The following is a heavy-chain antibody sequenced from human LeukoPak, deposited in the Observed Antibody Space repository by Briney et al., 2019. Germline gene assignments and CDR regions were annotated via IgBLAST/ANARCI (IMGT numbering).Heavy chain of an antibody. CDR1: GGSISSYY. CDR3: AREAPLVFQIIAAAGIPVYNWFDP. J-gene: IGHJ5*02. V-gene: IGHV4-4*07. Sequence: SETLSLTCTVSGGSISSYYWSWIRQPAGKGLEWIGRIYTSGSTNYNPSLKSRVTMSVDTSKNQFSLKLSSVTAADTAVYYCAREAPLVFQIIAAAGIPVYNWFDPWGQGTLVTVSS. D-gene: IGHD6-13*01. CDR2: IYTSGST.